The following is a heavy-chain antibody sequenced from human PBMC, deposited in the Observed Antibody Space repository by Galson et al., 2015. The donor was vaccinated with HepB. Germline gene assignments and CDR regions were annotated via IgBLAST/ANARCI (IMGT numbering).Heavy chain of an antibody. CDR1: GYTFTSYG. CDR3: ARSEDCYDSRVRAFDI. V-gene: IGHV1-18*01. CDR2: ISAYNGNT. Sequence: SVKVSCKASGYTFTSYGISWVRQAPGQGLEWMGWISAYNGNTNYAQKLQGRVTMTTDTSTSTAYMELRSLRSDDTAVYCCARSEDCYDSRVRAFDIWGQGTMVTVSS. D-gene: IGHD3-22*01. J-gene: IGHJ3*02.